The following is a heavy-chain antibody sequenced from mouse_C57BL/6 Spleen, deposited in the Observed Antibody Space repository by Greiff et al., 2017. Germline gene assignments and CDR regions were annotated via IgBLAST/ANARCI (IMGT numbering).Heavy chain of an antibody. CDR2: IYPGSGST. D-gene: IGHD3-2*02. J-gene: IGHJ3*01. V-gene: IGHV1-55*01. CDR1: GYTFTSYW. CDR3: ARKGAQAAWFAY. Sequence: QVQLQQPGAELVKPGASVKMSCKASGYTFTSYWITWVKQRPGQGLEWIGDIYPGSGSTNYNEKFKSKATLTVDTSSSTAYMQLSSLTSEDSAVXYCARKGAQAAWFAYWGQGTLVTVSA.